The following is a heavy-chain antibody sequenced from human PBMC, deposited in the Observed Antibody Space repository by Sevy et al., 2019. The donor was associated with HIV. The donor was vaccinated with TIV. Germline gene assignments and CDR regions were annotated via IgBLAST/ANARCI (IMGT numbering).Heavy chain of an antibody. V-gene: IGHV5-51*01. CDR3: ARYGYYESRTYYYFDY. CDR1: GYSFTSYW. CDR2: IYPGHGET. Sequence: AESLKISCKGSGYSFTSYWIGWVRQMPGRGLQLMGIIYPGHGETRDSPSFQGQVTISADKSINTAYLQWSSLKASDTPMYYCARYGYYESRTYYYFDYWGQGTLVIVSS. D-gene: IGHD3-22*01. J-gene: IGHJ4*02.